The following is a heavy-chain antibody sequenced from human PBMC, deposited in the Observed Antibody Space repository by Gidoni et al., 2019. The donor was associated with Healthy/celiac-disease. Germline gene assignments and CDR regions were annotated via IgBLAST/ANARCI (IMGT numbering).Heavy chain of an antibody. CDR2: IGTAGDT. D-gene: IGHD1-26*01. CDR1: GFPFSSYD. J-gene: IGHJ6*02. Sequence: EVQLVESGGGLVQPGGSLRLSCAASGFPFSSYDMHWVRQATGKGLEWVSAIGTAGDTYYPGSVKGRFTISRENAKNSLYLQMNSLRAGDTAVYYCARSALIGRRSFGYYYYGMDVWGQGTTVTVSS. CDR3: ARSALIGRRSFGYYYYGMDV. V-gene: IGHV3-13*04.